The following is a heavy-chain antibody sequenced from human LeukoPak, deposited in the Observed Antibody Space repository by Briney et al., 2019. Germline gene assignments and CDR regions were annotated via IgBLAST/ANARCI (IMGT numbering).Heavy chain of an antibody. V-gene: IGHV3-30*18. J-gene: IGHJ4*02. CDR1: GFPLSSQV. CDR3: AQEDYYDSSDYLGH. CDR2: ISKDRSNK. Sequence: GGALRLACAAPGFPLSSQVRPSVPRAPAKGLGREAVISKDRSNKYDADSLKGRFTMSRDNNKNTPYLQMNSLRGEDSAVYYCAQEDYYDSSDYLGHWGQGTLVTVS. D-gene: IGHD3-22*01.